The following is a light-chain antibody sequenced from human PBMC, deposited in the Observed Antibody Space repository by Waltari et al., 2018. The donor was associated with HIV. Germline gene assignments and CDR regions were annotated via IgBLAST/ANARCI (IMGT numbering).Light chain of an antibody. CDR3: ASITDDNTII. Sequence: AVTQPASVSGLPGQSTTISCTGDDSDFGLYNSVSGYQHDAGTPPRLILYVVDSPASGVADRFSGSMSGNTASRTISGLRAEDEGHYYCASITDDNTIIFGGGTEVTVL. V-gene: IGLV2-14*01. CDR2: VVD. J-gene: IGLJ2*01. CDR1: DSDFGLYNS.